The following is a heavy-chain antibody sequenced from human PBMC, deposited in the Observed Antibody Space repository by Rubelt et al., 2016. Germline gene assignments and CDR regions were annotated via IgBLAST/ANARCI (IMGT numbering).Heavy chain of an antibody. D-gene: IGHD3-16*01. CDR2: IIPIFGTA. J-gene: IGHJ6*02. CDR3: ARKGYGYGMDV. V-gene: IGHV1-69*06. CDR1: GGTFSSYA. Sequence: QVQLVQSGAEVKKPGSSVKVSCKASGGTFSSYAISWVRQAPGQGLEWMGGIIPIFGTANYAQKFQGRVTITRDTSASTAYMGLSSLRSEDTAVYYCARKGYGYGMDVWGQGTTVTVSS.